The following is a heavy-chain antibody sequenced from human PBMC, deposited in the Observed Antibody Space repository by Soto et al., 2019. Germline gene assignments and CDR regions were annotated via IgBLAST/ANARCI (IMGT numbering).Heavy chain of an antibody. V-gene: IGHV1-46*01. J-gene: IGHJ4*02. CDR1: GCTFTSYY. CDR3: ARRRASGCYFDY. D-gene: IGHD7-27*01. CDR2: INPSGGST. Sequence: ASVKVSCKASGCTFTSYYMHWVRQAPGQGLEWMGIINPSGGSTSYAQKFQGRVTMTRDTSTSTVYMELSSLRSKDTAVYYCARRRASGCYFDYWGQGTLVTVSS.